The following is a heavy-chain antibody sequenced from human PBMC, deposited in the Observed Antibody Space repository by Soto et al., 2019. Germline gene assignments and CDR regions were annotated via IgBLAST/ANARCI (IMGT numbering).Heavy chain of an antibody. J-gene: IGHJ4*02. Sequence: NLSETLSLTCTVSGGSISSGGYYWSWIRQHPGKGLEWIGNVYYSGSSYYNPSLKSRVTISIDTSKNQFSLKVTSVTAADTAVYYCARNLYEYASGSYFDYWGQGTQVTVSS. CDR3: ARNLYEYASGSYFDY. CDR1: GGSISSGGYY. V-gene: IGHV4-39*01. D-gene: IGHD3-10*01. CDR2: VYYSGSS.